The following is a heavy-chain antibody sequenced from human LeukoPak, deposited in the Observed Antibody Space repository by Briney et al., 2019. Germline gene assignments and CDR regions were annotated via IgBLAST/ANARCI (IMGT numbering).Heavy chain of an antibody. CDR1: GGSISSSSYY. V-gene: IGHV4-61*02. Sequence: PSETLSLTCTVSGGSISSSSYYWSWIRQPAGKGLEWIGRICTSGSTNYNPSLKSRVTMSVDTSKNQFSLKLSSVTAADTAVYYCARYYGGYYYYMDVWGKGTTVTVSS. CDR2: ICTSGST. D-gene: IGHD4-23*01. J-gene: IGHJ6*03. CDR3: ARYYGGYYYYMDV.